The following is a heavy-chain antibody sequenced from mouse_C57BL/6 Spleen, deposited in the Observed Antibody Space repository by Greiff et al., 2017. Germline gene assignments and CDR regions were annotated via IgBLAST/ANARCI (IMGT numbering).Heavy chain of an antibody. V-gene: IGHV3-6*01. CDR2: ISYDGSN. CDR1: GYSITSGYY. J-gene: IGHJ4*01. CDR3: ATLLSAMDY. Sequence: ESGPGLVKPSQSLSLTCSVTGYSITSGYYWNWIRQFPGNKLEWMGYISYDGSNNYNPSLKNRISITRDTSKNQFFLKLNSVTTEDTATYYCATLLSAMDYWGQGTSVTVSS. D-gene: IGHD2-1*01.